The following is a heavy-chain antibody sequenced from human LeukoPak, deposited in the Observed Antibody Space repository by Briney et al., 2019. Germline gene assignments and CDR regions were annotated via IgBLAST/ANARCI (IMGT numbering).Heavy chain of an antibody. Sequence: PGGSLRLSCAASGLTSSKYAMIWVRQAPGKGLEWVSAISGSGGSTYYADSVKGRFTISRDNSKSTLYLQMNSLRAEDTAVYYCAKSSYMGFDYWGQGTLVTVSS. CDR3: AKSSYMGFDY. CDR1: GLTSSKYA. CDR2: ISGSGGST. D-gene: IGHD1-26*01. J-gene: IGHJ4*02. V-gene: IGHV3-23*01.